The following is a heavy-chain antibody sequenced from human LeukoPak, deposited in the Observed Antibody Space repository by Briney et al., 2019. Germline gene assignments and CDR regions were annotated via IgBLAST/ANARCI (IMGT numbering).Heavy chain of an antibody. J-gene: IGHJ4*02. CDR2: IYYSGST. V-gene: IGHV4-39*07. D-gene: IGHD6-19*01. CDR3: AREIAVAGIKTLDY. Sequence: SETLSLTCTVSGGSISSSSYYWGWIRQPPGKGLEWIGSIYYSGSTYYNPSLKSRVTISVDTSKNQFSLKLSSVTAADTAVYYCAREIAVAGIKTLDYWGQGTLVTVSS. CDR1: GGSISSSSYY.